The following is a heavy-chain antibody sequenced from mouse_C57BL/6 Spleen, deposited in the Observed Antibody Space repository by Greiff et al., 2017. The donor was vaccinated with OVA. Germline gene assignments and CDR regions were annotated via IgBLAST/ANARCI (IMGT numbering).Heavy chain of an antibody. Sequence: EVKLVESGTVLARPGASVKMSCKTSGYTFTSYWMHWVKQRPGQGLEWIGAIYPGNSDTSYNQKFKGKAKLTAVTSASTAYMELSSLTNEDSAVYYCTRNYYGSSYCFDYWGQGTTLTVSS. CDR1: GYTFTSYW. CDR3: TRNYYGSSYCFDY. J-gene: IGHJ2*01. D-gene: IGHD1-1*01. V-gene: IGHV1-5*01. CDR2: IYPGNSDT.